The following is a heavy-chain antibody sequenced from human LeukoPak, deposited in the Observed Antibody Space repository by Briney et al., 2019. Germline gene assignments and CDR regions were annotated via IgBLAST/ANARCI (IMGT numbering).Heavy chain of an antibody. D-gene: IGHD2-15*01. CDR1: GGSISSGDYY. CDR2: IYYSGST. Sequence: PSETLSLTCTVSGGSISSGDYYWSWIRQPPGKGLEWIGYIYYSGSTYYNPSLKSRVTISVDTSKNQFSLKLSSVTAADTAVYYCARGEAVVALVYWGQGTLVTVSS. V-gene: IGHV4-30-4*08. J-gene: IGHJ4*02. CDR3: ARGEAVVALVY.